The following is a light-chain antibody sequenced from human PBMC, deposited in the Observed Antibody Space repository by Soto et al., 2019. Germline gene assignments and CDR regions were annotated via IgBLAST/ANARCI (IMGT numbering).Light chain of an antibody. CDR3: QQRTNWPPSLT. CDR2: DAS. CDR1: QSFSYY. V-gene: IGKV3-11*01. J-gene: IGKJ4*01. Sequence: IVLTQSPATLSLSPGERATLSCRASQSFSYYLAWYQQKPGQAPRLLIYDASKRATGIPARFSGSGSGTDFTLTISSLEPEDFAVYYCQQRTNWPPSLTFGGGTKVEIK.